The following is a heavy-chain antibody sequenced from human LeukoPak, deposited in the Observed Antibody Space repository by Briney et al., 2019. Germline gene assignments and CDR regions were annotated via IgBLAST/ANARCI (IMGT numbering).Heavy chain of an antibody. J-gene: IGHJ4*02. V-gene: IGHV1-18*04. Sequence: VSVKVSCKASGYTFTSYGISWVRQAPGQGLEWMGWISAYNGNTNYAQKLQGRVTTTTDTSTSTAYMELRSLRSDDTAVYYCARDNILTGYYLFDYWGQGTLVTVSS. D-gene: IGHD3-9*01. CDR3: ARDNILTGYYLFDY. CDR2: ISAYNGNT. CDR1: GYTFTSYG.